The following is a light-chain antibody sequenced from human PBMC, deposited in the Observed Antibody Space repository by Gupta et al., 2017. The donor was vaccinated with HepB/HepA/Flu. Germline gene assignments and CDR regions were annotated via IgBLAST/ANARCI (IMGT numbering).Light chain of an antibody. CDR1: QSVNNY. CDR2: STS. CDR3: QQRSNWPIT. Sequence: EVVLTQSTATLSLSPGEKATLSCRASQSVNNYLAWYQQRPGQPPRLLIYSTSNRATGIPARFSGSGSGTDFTLTISSLEPEDFAVYSCQQRSNWPITYGQGTRLEIK. V-gene: IGKV3-11*01. J-gene: IGKJ5*01.